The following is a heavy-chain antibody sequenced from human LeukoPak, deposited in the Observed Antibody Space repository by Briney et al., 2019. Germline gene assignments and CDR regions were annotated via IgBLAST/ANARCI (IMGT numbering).Heavy chain of an antibody. D-gene: IGHD6-19*01. V-gene: IGHV3-21*01. J-gene: IGHJ4*02. CDR3: ARTGIAVAGPFDY. CDR2: ISTGSSYI. CDR1: GFTFSSYS. Sequence: GGSLRLSCAASGFTFSSYSMNWLGQAPGKGLEWVASISTGSSYIYYTDSAKGRFTISRDNDKNSLYLQMNSLRAEETAVYYCARTGIAVAGPFDYWGQGILVTVSS.